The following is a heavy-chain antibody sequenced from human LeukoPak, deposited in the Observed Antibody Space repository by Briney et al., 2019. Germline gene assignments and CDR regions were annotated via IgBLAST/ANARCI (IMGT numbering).Heavy chain of an antibody. CDR1: GCSFSSSSYY. V-gene: IGHV4-39*02. CDR3: ARLIRGSAEIDY. J-gene: IGHJ4*02. D-gene: IGHD1-26*01. Sequence: SETLSLTCTVSGCSFSSSSYYWAWIRPPPGKGLEWIGDIYYSGSTNYNPSLKSLVTISVDTSKNHFSLKLSSVTAADTAVYYCARLIRGSAEIDYWGQGALVTVSS. CDR2: IYYSGST.